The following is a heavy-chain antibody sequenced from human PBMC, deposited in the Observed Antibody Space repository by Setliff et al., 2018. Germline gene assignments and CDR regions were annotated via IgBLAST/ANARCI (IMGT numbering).Heavy chain of an antibody. CDR1: GYTFNSHG. Sequence: ASVKVSCKASGYTFNSHGINWLRQAPGRGLEWLGWISPYSENTNYAQTVQDRIRVTTDTSTRTSYMELSGLRSDGTAVYFCARSSDSGYYHQRDAFDIWGQGTRVT. D-gene: IGHD3-22*01. V-gene: IGHV1-18*04. CDR2: ISPYSENT. J-gene: IGHJ3*02. CDR3: ARSSDSGYYHQRDAFDI.